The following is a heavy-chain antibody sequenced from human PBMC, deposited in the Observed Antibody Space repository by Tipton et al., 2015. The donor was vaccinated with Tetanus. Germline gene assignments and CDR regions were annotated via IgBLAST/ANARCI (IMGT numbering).Heavy chain of an antibody. CDR1: GGSFSGYY. CDR3: ARGRDQYKSGNY. D-gene: IGHD5-24*01. CDR2: IHPSGSV. V-gene: IGHV4-34*01. Sequence: TLSLTCAVYGGSFSGYYCTWIRQSPGKGLEWIGEIHPSGSVNYNPPLKSRVTILLDTSENQFSLKLSSVTGADTAVYYCARGRDQYKSGNYWGQGTLVTVSS. J-gene: IGHJ4*02.